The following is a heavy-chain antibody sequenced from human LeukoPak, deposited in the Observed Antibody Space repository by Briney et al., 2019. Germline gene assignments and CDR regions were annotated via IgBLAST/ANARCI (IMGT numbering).Heavy chain of an antibody. CDR3: GRVPSTYRTIDY. CDR1: GFTVSSNY. CDR2: LYSGGST. Sequence: GGSLRLSCAASGFTVSSNYMSWVCQAPGKGLEWVSLLYSGGSTYYADSVKGRFTISRDNAEKSLFLQMSSLRAEDTALYYCGRVPSTYRTIDYWGQGTRVTVSS. V-gene: IGHV3-53*01. D-gene: IGHD2-2*01. J-gene: IGHJ4*02.